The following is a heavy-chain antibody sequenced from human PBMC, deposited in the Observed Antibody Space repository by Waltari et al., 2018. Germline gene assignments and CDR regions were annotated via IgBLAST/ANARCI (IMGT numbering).Heavy chain of an antibody. D-gene: IGHD2-2*03. Sequence: QVQLQESGPGLVTPSETLSLTCDVSVYFINTGFYWGWLRQPPGKGLEWVGTIYHDGTTFYSPSLNSRVTMSMDMSKNQISLKLKSVTAADTAVYYCTRQVLGYCTSAACRRLESWGQGTLVTVSS. V-gene: IGHV4-38-2*01. J-gene: IGHJ4*02. CDR2: IYHDGTT. CDR1: VYFINTGFY. CDR3: TRQVLGYCTSAACRRLES.